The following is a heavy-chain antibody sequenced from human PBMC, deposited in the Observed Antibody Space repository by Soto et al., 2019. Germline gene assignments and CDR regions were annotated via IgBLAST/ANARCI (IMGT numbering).Heavy chain of an antibody. CDR3: ATEFLEWFGWFDP. J-gene: IGHJ5*02. D-gene: IGHD3-3*01. V-gene: IGHV1-69*13. CDR1: GGTFSSYA. CDR2: IIPIFGTA. Sequence: SVKVSCKASGGTFSSYAISWVRQAPGQGLEWMGGIIPIFGTANYAQKFQGRVTITADESTSTAYMELSSLRSEDTAVYYCATEFLEWFGWFDPWGQGTLVTVSS.